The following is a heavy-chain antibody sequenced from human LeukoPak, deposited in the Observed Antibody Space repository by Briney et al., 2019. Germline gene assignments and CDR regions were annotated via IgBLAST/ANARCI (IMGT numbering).Heavy chain of an antibody. CDR2: ISEDGGDR. CDR3: ARQVVITDPFDY. Sequence: PGGSLRLSCAASGFTFNNFPMTWVRQAPGKGLEWVSAISEDGGDRKYAASVKGRFTISRHNSKNTLYLQMNSLRAEDTAVYYCARQVVITDPFDYWGQGTLVTVSS. D-gene: IGHD3-22*01. J-gene: IGHJ4*02. CDR1: GFTFNNFP. V-gene: IGHV3-23*01.